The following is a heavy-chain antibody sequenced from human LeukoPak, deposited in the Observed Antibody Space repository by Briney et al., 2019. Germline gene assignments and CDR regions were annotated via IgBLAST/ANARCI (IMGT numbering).Heavy chain of an antibody. CDR2: ISAYNGNT. J-gene: IGHJ4*02. CDR1: GYTFTSYG. CDR3: ARVPNSGYDGDYFDY. D-gene: IGHD5-12*01. Sequence: GASVKVSCKASGYTFTSYGISWVRQAPGQGLEWMGWISAYNGNTNYAQKLQGRVTMTTDTPTSTAYMELRSLRSDDTAVYYCARVPNSGYDGDYFDYWGQGTLVTVSS. V-gene: IGHV1-18*01.